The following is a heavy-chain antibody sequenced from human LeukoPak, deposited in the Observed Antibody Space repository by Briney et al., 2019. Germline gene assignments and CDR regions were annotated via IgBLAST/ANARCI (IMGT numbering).Heavy chain of an antibody. J-gene: IGHJ4*02. CDR1: GGSIRSSYYY. V-gene: IGHV4-61*01. Sequence: SETLSLTCTVSGGSIRSSYYYWSWIRQPPGKGLEWIGYIYYSGSTNYNPSLKSRVTISVDTSKNQFSLKLSSVTAADTAVYYCARGGDFDYWGQGTLVTVSS. D-gene: IGHD5-12*01. CDR2: IYYSGST. CDR3: ARGGDFDY.